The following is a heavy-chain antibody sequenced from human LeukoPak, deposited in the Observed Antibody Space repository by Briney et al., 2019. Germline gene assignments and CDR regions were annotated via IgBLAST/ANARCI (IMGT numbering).Heavy chain of an antibody. D-gene: IGHD4-17*01. Sequence: PSETLSLTCTVSGDSISSGDYYWSWIRQPAGKGLEWIGRISSSGSTNYNPSLKSRVTISVDTSKNQFSLKLNSVTAADTAVYYCAREMARGDYSFDYWGQGTLVTVSS. J-gene: IGHJ4*02. CDR3: AREMARGDYSFDY. CDR2: ISSSGST. CDR1: GDSISSGDYY. V-gene: IGHV4-61*02.